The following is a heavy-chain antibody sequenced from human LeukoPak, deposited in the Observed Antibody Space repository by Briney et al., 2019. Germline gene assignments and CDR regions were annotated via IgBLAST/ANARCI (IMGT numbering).Heavy chain of an antibody. J-gene: IGHJ4*02. D-gene: IGHD6-19*01. CDR1: GFTFSSYA. CDR2: ISSSSSTI. Sequence: GGSLRLSCAASGFTFSSYAMSWVRQAPGKGLEWVSYISSSSSTIYYADSVKGRFTISRDNAKNSLYLQMNSLRAEDTAVYYCARDYNWLVPGAFDYWGQGTLVTVSS. CDR3: ARDYNWLVPGAFDY. V-gene: IGHV3-48*01.